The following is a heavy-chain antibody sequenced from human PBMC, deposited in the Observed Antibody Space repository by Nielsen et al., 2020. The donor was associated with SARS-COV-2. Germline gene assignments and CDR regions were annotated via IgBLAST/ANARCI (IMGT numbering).Heavy chain of an antibody. V-gene: IGHV4-31*03. D-gene: IGHD3-9*01. Sequence: SETLSLTCTVSGGSISSGNYYWSWIRQHPGKGLEWIGYIDYSGSTHYNPSLKSRVIISVDTSKNQFSLKLSSVTAADTAVYYCALSGDFDWLGAFDYWGQGTLVTVSS. CDR2: IDYSGST. CDR3: ALSGDFDWLGAFDY. J-gene: IGHJ4*02. CDR1: GGSISSGNYY.